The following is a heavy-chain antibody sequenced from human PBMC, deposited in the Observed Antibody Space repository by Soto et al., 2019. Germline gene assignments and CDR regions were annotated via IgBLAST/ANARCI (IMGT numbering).Heavy chain of an antibody. D-gene: IGHD6-19*01. J-gene: IGHJ3*01. CDR2: ISGDDGSG. Sequence: EVQLLESGGGLVQPGGSLRLSCVASGVTFTTNAMDWVRQAPGKGLEWVSFISGDDGSGNYADSVKGRFTISRDNSKNTLYLQMNSLRYEDTARYYCVKEASGWKSRGSFDLWGRGTMVTVSS. CDR1: GVTFTTNA. V-gene: IGHV3-23*01. CDR3: VKEASGWKSRGSFDL.